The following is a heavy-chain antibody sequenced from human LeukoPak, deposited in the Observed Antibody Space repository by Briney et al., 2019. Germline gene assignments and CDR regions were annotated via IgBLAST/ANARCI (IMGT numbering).Heavy chain of an antibody. CDR2: MWHDGTRE. CDR3: ARDLSYGSLDF. J-gene: IGHJ4*02. D-gene: IGHD1-26*01. CDR1: GFMLSTHG. V-gene: IGHV3-33*01. Sequence: GGSLRLSCAASGFMLSTHGMHWVRQAPGKGLEWVAGMWHDGTREDYADSVKGRFTISRDLSKNTLNPQMNSLRVDDTAMFYCARDLSYGSLDFRGQGTLVTVSS.